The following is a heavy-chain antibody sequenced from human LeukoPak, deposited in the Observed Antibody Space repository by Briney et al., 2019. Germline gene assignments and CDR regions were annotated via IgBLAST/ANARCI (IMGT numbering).Heavy chain of an antibody. J-gene: IGHJ4*02. CDR2: INPYSGGT. CDR3: ASTENCDY. V-gene: IGHV1-2*02. Sequence: ASVMVSCKASGYTFTAYYMHWVQRAPGQGLEWVGWINPYSGGTNYAQKFQGRVTMTRDTSISTAYMELSSLRSDDAAVYYCASTENCDYWGQGTLVTVSS. CDR1: GYTFTAYY.